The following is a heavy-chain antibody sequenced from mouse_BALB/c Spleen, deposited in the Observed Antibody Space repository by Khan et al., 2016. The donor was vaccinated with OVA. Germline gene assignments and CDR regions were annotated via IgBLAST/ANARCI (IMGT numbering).Heavy chain of an antibody. CDR2: ITVKSDNSGA. Sequence: VQLVETGGGLVRPGNSLKLSCVTSGFTFSYYRMHWLRQFPGKRLEWIAVITVKSDNSGANYAESVKGRFTISREDSKSSVYLQMNRLREEDTATYYCSRGGYYYGTPFDYWGQGTTLTVSS. CDR3: SRGGYYYGTPFDY. D-gene: IGHD1-1*01. CDR1: GFTFSYYR. V-gene: IGHV13-2*02. J-gene: IGHJ2*01.